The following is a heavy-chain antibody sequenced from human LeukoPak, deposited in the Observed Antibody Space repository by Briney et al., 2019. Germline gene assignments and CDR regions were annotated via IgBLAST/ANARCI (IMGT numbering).Heavy chain of an antibody. V-gene: IGHV3-74*01. CDR2: MNSEGRST. CDR3: ARGRWELPSAFDY. J-gene: IGHJ4*02. D-gene: IGHD1-26*01. CDR1: GFTFSSYW. Sequence: GGSLTLSCAASGFTFSSYWKHWVRRARGKGLVWVPRMNSEGRSTRYGDSVKGRHTISRDIDKNTLSLQINSQRAEDRGVYYCARGRWELPSAFDYWGQGTLVTVSS.